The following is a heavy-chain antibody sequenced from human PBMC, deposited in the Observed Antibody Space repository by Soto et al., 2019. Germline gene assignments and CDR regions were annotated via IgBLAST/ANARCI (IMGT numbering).Heavy chain of an antibody. CDR2: INPSGGST. CDR3: ARDVEEVAYGDPFDY. V-gene: IGHV1-46*01. J-gene: IGHJ4*02. CDR1: GYSFIDYY. D-gene: IGHD4-17*01. Sequence: QVHLVQSGGEVKKPGASVRVSCKASGYSFIDYYMHWVRHAPGQGLEWMGMINPSGGSTSYSQKFQGRVTMTRDTSSSTVYIELSSLRSEDTAVYYCARDVEEVAYGDPFDYWGQGTLLTVSS.